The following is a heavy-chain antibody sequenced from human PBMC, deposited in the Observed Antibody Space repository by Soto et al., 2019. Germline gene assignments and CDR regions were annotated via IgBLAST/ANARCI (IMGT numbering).Heavy chain of an antibody. CDR2: FFTGGST. J-gene: IGHJ4*02. CDR1: GFNVSDNY. CDR3: VRERRGLGIGFDH. V-gene: IGHV3-53*01. D-gene: IGHD6-19*01. Sequence: GGSLRLSCAAAGFNVSDNYMGWVRQAPGKGLEWVSSFFTGGSTDYADSVKGRFTISRDDSKNTVYLQTNSLRAEDTAVYFCVRERRGLGIGFDHWGQGPLVTVYS.